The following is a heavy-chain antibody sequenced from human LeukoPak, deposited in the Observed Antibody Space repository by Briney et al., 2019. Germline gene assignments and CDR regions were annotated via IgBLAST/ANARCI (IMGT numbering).Heavy chain of an antibody. J-gene: IGHJ4*02. D-gene: IGHD5-18*01. Sequence: SQTLSLTCTVSGVSINSGNYYWGWIRQHPEKGLEWIANIHHGGTTYYNPSLKSRVTISIDTSKKEFSLMLTSVTAADPAVYYCARGDSYGSFDYWGQGILVTVSS. CDR2: IHHGGTT. CDR3: ARGDSYGSFDY. CDR1: GVSINSGNYY. V-gene: IGHV4-31*03.